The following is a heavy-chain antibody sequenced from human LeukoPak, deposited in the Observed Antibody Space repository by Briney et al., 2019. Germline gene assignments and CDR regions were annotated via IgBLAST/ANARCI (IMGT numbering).Heavy chain of an antibody. J-gene: IGHJ5*02. Sequence: SETPSLTCTVSGGSISSGGYYWSWIRQHPGKGLEWIGYIYYSGSTYYNPSLKSRVTISVDTSKNQFSLKLSSVTAADTAVYYCARESQYYYDSSGYTWGQGTLVTVSS. V-gene: IGHV4-31*03. CDR3: ARESQYYYDSSGYT. CDR2: IYYSGST. D-gene: IGHD3-22*01. CDR1: GGSISSGGYY.